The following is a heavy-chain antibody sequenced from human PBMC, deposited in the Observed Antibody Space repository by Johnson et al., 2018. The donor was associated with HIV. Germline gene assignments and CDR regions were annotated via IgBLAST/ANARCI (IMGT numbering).Heavy chain of an antibody. CDR2: ISYDGSNK. D-gene: IGHD3-10*01. CDR1: GFTFSSYA. Sequence: QVQLVESGGGVVQPGRSLRLSCAASGFTFSSYAMHWVRQAPGKGLEWVAVISYDGSNKYYADSVNGRFTISRDNSKNTLYLQMNSRRAEDTAVYYCARTRHYYEAFDIWGQGTMVTVSS. J-gene: IGHJ3*02. V-gene: IGHV3-30-3*01. CDR3: ARTRHYYEAFDI.